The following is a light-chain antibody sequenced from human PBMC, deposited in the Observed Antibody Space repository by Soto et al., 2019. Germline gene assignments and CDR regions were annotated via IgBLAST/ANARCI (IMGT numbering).Light chain of an antibody. CDR2: SAS. Sequence: QTVVTQEPSFSVSPGGTVTLTCGLSSGSVSTIYYTSWYQQTPGQAPRTLIYSASTRSSGVPDRFSGSILGNKAALTITGAQADDESDYYCVLDMGSGISVFGTGTKLTVL. CDR1: SGSVSTIYY. V-gene: IGLV8-61*01. J-gene: IGLJ1*01. CDR3: VLDMGSGISV.